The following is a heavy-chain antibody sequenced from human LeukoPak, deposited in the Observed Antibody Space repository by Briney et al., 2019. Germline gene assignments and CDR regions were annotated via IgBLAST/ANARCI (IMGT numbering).Heavy chain of an antibody. D-gene: IGHD5-12*01. CDR2: IWYDGSNK. CDR1: GFTFSNFG. Sequence: GGSLRLSCAASGFTFSNFGMHWVRQAPGKGLERVAVIWYDGSNKDYADSVKGRFTISRDNSKNTLYLQMNSLRAEDTAVYYCARNGRYSGYVLDHWGQGTVVTVSS. J-gene: IGHJ4*02. V-gene: IGHV3-33*01. CDR3: ARNGRYSGYVLDH.